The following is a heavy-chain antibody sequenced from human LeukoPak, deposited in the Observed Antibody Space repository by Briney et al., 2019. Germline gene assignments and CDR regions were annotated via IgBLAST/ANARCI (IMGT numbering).Heavy chain of an antibody. J-gene: IGHJ4*02. Sequence: PSETLSLTCTVSGGSISSSSYYWGWIRQPPGKGLEWIGNIYYSGSTYYNPSLKSRVTISVDTSKNQFSLKLSSLTAADTAVYYCARGEKLPLGELFTRTITPLDYWGQGTLVTVSS. V-gene: IGHV4-39*07. CDR1: GGSISSSSYY. CDR3: ARGEKLPLGELFTRTITPLDY. D-gene: IGHD3-16*01. CDR2: IYYSGST.